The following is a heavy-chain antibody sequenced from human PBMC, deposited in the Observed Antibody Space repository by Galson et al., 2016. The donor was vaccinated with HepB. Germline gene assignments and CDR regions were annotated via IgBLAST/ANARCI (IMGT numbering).Heavy chain of an antibody. Sequence: TLSLTCTVSGGSISSSGYYWSWIRQPPGKGLEWIGEINHSGSTNYNPSLKSRVTISVDTSKNQFSLKLSSVTAADTAVYYCARVPRYTFYYDSTGPTRGWFDPWGQGTLVTVSS. J-gene: IGHJ5*02. CDR1: GGSISSSGYY. CDR3: ARVPRYTFYYDSTGPTRGWFDP. V-gene: IGHV4-39*07. D-gene: IGHD3-22*01. CDR2: INHSGST.